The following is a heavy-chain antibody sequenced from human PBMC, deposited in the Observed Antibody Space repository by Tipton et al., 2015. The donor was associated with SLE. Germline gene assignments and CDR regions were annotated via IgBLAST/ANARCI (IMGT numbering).Heavy chain of an antibody. Sequence: GSLRLSCVASKFIFSQYNMNWVRQAPGKGLEWIAYIRSSSDTIYYSDSVKGRSTVSRDNAESSLFLQMNSLRVEDTALYFCVRETFYYSSGSPLFYLWGQGALVTVSS. CDR1: KFIFSQYN. CDR3: VRETFYYSSGSPLFYL. J-gene: IGHJ4*02. V-gene: IGHV3-48*04. CDR2: IRSSSDTI. D-gene: IGHD3-10*01.